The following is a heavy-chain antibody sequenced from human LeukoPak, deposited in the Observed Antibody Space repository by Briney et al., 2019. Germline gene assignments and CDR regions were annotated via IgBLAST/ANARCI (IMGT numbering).Heavy chain of an antibody. CDR2: ISSSGSTI. V-gene: IGHV3-11*01. CDR1: GFTFSDYY. CDR3: AKDPFIAAAGTGCYYMDV. Sequence: GGSLRLSCAASGFTFSDYYMSWIRQAPGKGLEWVSYISSSGSTIYYADSVKGRFTISRDNAKNSLYLQMNSLRAEDTAVYYCAKDPFIAAAGTGCYYMDVWGKGTTVTISS. J-gene: IGHJ6*03. D-gene: IGHD6-13*01.